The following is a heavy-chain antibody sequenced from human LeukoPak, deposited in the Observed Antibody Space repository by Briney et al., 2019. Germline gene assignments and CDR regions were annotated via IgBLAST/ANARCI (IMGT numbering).Heavy chain of an antibody. CDR2: ISAYNGNT. D-gene: IGHD1-26*01. CDR1: GGTFSSYT. Sequence: ASVKVSCKASGGTFSSYTINWVRQAPGQGLEWMGWISAYNGNTNYAQKLQGRVTMTTDTSTSTAYMELRSLRSDDTAVYYCARDRGATGGSYYYYYYMDVWGKGTTVTISS. J-gene: IGHJ6*03. V-gene: IGHV1-18*01. CDR3: ARDRGATGGSYYYYYYMDV.